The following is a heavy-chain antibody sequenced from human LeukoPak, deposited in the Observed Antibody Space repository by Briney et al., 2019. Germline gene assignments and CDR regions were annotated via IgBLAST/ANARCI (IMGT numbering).Heavy chain of an antibody. J-gene: IGHJ4*02. CDR3: ARDRADGCNYGDYFDN. V-gene: IGHV3-48*01. CDR1: GFTFSNYS. Sequence: GGSLRLSCAASGFTFSNYSMNWVRQAPGKGLEWVSYISSSSSTIYYADSVKGRFTISRDNAKNSLYLQMNSLRAEDTAVYYCARDRADGCNYGDYFDNWGQGTLVTVSS. D-gene: IGHD5-18*01. CDR2: ISSSSSTI.